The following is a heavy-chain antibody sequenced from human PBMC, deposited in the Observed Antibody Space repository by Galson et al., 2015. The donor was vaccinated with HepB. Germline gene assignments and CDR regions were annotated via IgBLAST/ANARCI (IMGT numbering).Heavy chain of an antibody. CDR2: IIPIFGTA. J-gene: IGHJ4*02. V-gene: IGHV1-69*13. Sequence: SVKVSCKASGGTFSSYAISWVRQAPGQGLEWMGGIIPIFGTANYAQKFQGRVTITADGSTSTAYMELSSLRSEDTAVYYCARDRGYYYDSSGYRQPLDYWGQGTLVTVSS. D-gene: IGHD3-22*01. CDR3: ARDRGYYYDSSGYRQPLDY. CDR1: GGTFSSYA.